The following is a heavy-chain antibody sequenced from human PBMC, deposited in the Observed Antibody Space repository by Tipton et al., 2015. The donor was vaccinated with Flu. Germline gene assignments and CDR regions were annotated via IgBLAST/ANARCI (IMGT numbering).Heavy chain of an antibody. Sequence: FLRLSCAASGFTFSNYWILWVRQAPGKGLEWVADINEDGSTTYYVDSVKGRFTISRDNARNSVFLQMNSLRAEDTALYYCAVFKNPGHWGQGALVSVSS. CDR1: GFTFSNYW. D-gene: IGHD2-21*01. CDR2: INEDGSTT. CDR3: AVFKNPGH. V-gene: IGHV3-7*01. J-gene: IGHJ4*02.